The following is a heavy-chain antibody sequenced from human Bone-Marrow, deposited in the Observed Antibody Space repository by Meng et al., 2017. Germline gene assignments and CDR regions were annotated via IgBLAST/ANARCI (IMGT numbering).Heavy chain of an antibody. CDR2: IYYSGST. V-gene: IGHV4-31*01. CDR3: ARWAPSSRTFDY. Sequence: QVQLQESGPGRVKPSKTLALTCTVSGDSISSGGYYWSWIRQHPGKGLEWIGYIYYSGSTYYNPSLKSLVTISVDTSKNQFSLKLSSVTAADTAVYYCARWAPSSRTFDYWGQGTLVTVSS. CDR1: GDSISSGGYY. D-gene: IGHD6-13*01. J-gene: IGHJ4*02.